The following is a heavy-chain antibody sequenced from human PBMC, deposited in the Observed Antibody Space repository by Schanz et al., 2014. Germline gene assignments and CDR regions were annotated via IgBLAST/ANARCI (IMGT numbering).Heavy chain of an antibody. D-gene: IGHD2-21*01. J-gene: IGHJ4*02. CDR1: GYTFTSHD. CDR3: ARDRLECGAECYSVEVFEI. V-gene: IGHV1-8*01. CDR2: MNSNTGNT. Sequence: QVLLVQSGTEVKKPGASVKVSCKASGYTFTSHDVNWFRQATGQGLEWMGWMNSNTGNTGYAQQFQGRLTLTRDTSMSTAYIELHILTSEDTAVYYCARDRLECGAECYSVEVFEIWGQGTLVIVSS.